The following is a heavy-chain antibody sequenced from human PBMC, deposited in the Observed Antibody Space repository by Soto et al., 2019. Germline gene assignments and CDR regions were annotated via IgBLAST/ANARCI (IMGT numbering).Heavy chain of an antibody. CDR3: ARDRSNSPDYFDY. CDR1: GGSISSDDYY. Sequence: SETLSLTCTVSGGSISSDDYYWSWIRQPPGEGLEWIGYIYYSGRTSYNPSLSGRLTISKDTSKNQFSLRLNSVTAADTAVYYCARDRSNSPDYFDYWGQGTLVTV. D-gene: IGHD6-6*01. V-gene: IGHV4-30-4*01. CDR2: IYYSGRT. J-gene: IGHJ4*02.